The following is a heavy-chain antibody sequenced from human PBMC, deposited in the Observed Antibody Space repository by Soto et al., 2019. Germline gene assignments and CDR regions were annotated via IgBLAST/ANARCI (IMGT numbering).Heavy chain of an antibody. CDR3: AKGGPAGFCSGGRCSVDY. CDR1: GFTFDDYA. J-gene: IGHJ4*02. CDR2: ISCNSTII. V-gene: IGHV3-9*01. D-gene: IGHD2-15*01. Sequence: EVQLLESGGGLVQPGRSLRRSCAASGFTFDDYAMHWVRRAPGKGLEWVSSISCNSTIIGYAGSVKSRFTTSSDNAKNSLYLQMNSLRPGDTALYSCAKGGPAGFCSGGRCSVDYWGEGTLVTVSS.